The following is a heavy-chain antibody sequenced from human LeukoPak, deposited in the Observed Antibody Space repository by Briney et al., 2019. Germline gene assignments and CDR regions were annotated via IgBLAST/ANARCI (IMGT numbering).Heavy chain of an antibody. Sequence: GGSLRLSCAASGFTFSSYAMRWVRQAPGKGLEWVAVISYDGSNKYYADSVKGRFTISRDNSKNTLYLQMNSLRAEDTAVYYCAREWKISEIVVVISVAFDYWGQGTLVTVSS. D-gene: IGHD3-22*01. CDR3: AREWKISEIVVVISVAFDY. CDR2: ISYDGSNK. V-gene: IGHV3-30-3*01. J-gene: IGHJ4*02. CDR1: GFTFSSYA.